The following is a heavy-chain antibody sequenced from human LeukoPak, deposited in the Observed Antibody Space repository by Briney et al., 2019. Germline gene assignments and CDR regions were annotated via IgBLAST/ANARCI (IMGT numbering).Heavy chain of an antibody. D-gene: IGHD2-15*01. Sequence: GGSLRLSCAASGFTFSSYEMNWVRQAPGKGLEWVSYISSSGNIIYYGDSVKGRFTISRDNAKNSLYLQMNSLRAEDTAVYYCARVATIDIVVVVAATNNWFDPWGQGTLVTVSS. CDR3: ARVATIDIVVVVAATNNWFDP. J-gene: IGHJ5*02. V-gene: IGHV3-48*03. CDR2: ISSSGNII. CDR1: GFTFSSYE.